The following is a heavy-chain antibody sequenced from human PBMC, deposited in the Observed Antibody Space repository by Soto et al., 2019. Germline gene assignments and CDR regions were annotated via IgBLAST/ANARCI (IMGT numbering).Heavy chain of an antibody. J-gene: IGHJ4*02. CDR2: IYYSGST. CDR3: ARHLPRRHTDY. V-gene: IGHV4-39*01. Sequence: SETLSLTCTVSGGSISSSSYYWGWIRQPPGKGLEWIGSIYYSGSTYYNPSLKSRVTISVDTSKNQFSLKLSSVTAADTAVYYCARHLPRRHTDYWGQGTLVTVSS. CDR1: GGSISSSSYY.